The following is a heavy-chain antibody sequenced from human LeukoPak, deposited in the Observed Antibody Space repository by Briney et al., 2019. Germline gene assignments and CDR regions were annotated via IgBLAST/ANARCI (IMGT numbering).Heavy chain of an antibody. CDR3: ARTIGIAASWFDP. J-gene: IGHJ5*02. Sequence: ASVKVSCKASGYTFTSYGISWVRQAPGQGLEWMGWISAYNGNTNYAQKLQGRVTMTTDTSTSTAHMELRSLRSDDTAVYYCARTIGIAASWFDPWGQGTLVTVSS. CDR2: ISAYNGNT. V-gene: IGHV1-18*01. CDR1: GYTFTSYG. D-gene: IGHD6-25*01.